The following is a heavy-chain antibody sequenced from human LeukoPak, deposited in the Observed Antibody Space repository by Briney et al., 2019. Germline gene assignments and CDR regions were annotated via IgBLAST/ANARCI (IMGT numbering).Heavy chain of an antibody. Sequence: ASVKVSCKASGYSFSSYGISWVRQAPGQGLEWMGWISGYNGKTNYAQKSQGRVTITADESTSTAYMELSSLRSEDTAVYYCARETSKSYYYDSSAGGAFDIWGQGTMVTVSS. CDR2: ISGYNGKT. CDR3: ARETSKSYYYDSSAGGAFDI. V-gene: IGHV1-18*01. CDR1: GYSFSSYG. J-gene: IGHJ3*02. D-gene: IGHD3-22*01.